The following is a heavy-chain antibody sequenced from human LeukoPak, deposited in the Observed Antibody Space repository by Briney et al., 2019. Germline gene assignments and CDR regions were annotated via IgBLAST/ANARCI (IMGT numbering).Heavy chain of an antibody. CDR3: VKDADDSGDFLFHA. D-gene: IGHD4-17*01. CDR2: IGRSGSPT. J-gene: IGHJ5*02. V-gene: IGHV3-23*01. Sequence: GGSLRLSCAVSGFTFSDYVMSWVRQTPGKGLEWVSGIGRSGSPTYFASSVKGRFTISRDNSKNTLYLQMNRLRAEDTALYFCVKDADDSGDFLFHAWGPGTLVTVSS. CDR1: GFTFSDYV.